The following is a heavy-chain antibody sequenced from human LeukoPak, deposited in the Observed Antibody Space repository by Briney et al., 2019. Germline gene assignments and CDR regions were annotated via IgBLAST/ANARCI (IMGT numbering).Heavy chain of an antibody. D-gene: IGHD5-18*01. CDR1: GFTVSSNY. Sequence: GGSLRLSCAASGFTVSSNYMSWVRQAPGKGLEWVSVIYSWGRTYYADSVKGRFTLSRDNSKNTLYLQMNSLRAEDTAEYYCAREVYTVMVNWGQGTRVTVSS. V-gene: IGHV3-66*01. CDR2: IYSWGRT. J-gene: IGHJ4*02. CDR3: AREVYTVMVN.